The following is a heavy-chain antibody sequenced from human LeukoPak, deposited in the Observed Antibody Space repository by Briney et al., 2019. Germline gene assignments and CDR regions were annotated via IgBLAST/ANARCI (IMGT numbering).Heavy chain of an antibody. CDR1: GFTFSSHL. CDR3: ARLSYASAAGTDYDY. D-gene: IGHD6-13*01. V-gene: IGHV3-74*01. Sequence: QAGGSLRLSCAASGFTFSSHLMHWVRQAPGKGLVWVSRISSDGTYTNYADSVRGRFTISRDNAKNTLYLQMNSLRAEDTAVYYCARLSYASAAGTDYDYWGQGTLVTVSS. J-gene: IGHJ4*02. CDR2: ISSDGTYT.